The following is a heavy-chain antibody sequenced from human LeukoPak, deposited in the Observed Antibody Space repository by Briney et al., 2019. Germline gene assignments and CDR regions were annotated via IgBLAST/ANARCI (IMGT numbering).Heavy chain of an antibody. CDR1: GYTFTGYY. D-gene: IGHD2-15*01. V-gene: IGHV1-46*01. Sequence: ASVKVSCKASGYTFTGYYMHWVRQAPGQGLEWIGIINPSSGSTSYAQKFQGRVTMTRDTSTSTVYMGLSSLRSEDTAVYYCASRASCSGGSCYMFDYWGQGTLVTVSS. J-gene: IGHJ4*02. CDR2: INPSSGST. CDR3: ASRASCSGGSCYMFDY.